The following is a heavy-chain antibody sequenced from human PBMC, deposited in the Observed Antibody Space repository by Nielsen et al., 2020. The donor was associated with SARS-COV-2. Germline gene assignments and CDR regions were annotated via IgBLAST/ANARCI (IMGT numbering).Heavy chain of an antibody. V-gene: IGHV3-30-3*01. J-gene: IGHJ4*02. CDR3: ASHLVGDTVW. Sequence: GESLKISCAASGFTFSKFPMHWVRQAPGKGLEWLAIISYGGDNEHYADSVKGRFTVSRDNSKNTLFLQMNSLRAEDTAKYYCASHLVGDTVWWGQGTLVTVSS. D-gene: IGHD1-26*01. CDR1: GFTFSKFP. CDR2: ISYGGDNE.